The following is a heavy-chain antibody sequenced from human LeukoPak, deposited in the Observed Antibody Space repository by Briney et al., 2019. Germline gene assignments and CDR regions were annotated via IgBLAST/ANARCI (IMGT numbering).Heavy chain of an antibody. CDR1: GFTLSGHS. CDR3: ARTIYYYKSTSYFSDAFDV. Sequence: GSLRLSCAATGFTLSGHSMNWVRQAPGKGLDWVSSISPTSAYIYYQDSVKGRFTISRDDAKNSLYLEMDSLRAEDTAVYYCARTIYYYKSTSYFSDAFDVWGQGTMVTVSS. D-gene: IGHD2/OR15-2a*01. CDR2: ISPTSAYI. J-gene: IGHJ3*01. V-gene: IGHV3-21*01.